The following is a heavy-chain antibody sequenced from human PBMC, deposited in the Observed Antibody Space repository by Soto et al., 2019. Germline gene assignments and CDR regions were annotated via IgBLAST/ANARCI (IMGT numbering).Heavy chain of an antibody. D-gene: IGHD2-15*01. CDR1: GFTFYDYA. V-gene: IGHV3-9*01. CDR3: AKGRSGRWSSPPFSYWGRHV. J-gene: IGHJ6*04. Sequence: GGSLRLSCAASGFTFYDYAMHWVRQAPGKGLEWVSGISWNSGSIGYADSVKGRFTISRDNAKNSQYLQLNSLRAEDTALYYCAKGRSGRWSSPPFSYWGRHVWGKGPPVTAS. CDR2: ISWNSGSI.